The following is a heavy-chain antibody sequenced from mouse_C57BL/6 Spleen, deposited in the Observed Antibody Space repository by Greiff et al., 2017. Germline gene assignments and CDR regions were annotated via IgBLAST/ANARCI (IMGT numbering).Heavy chain of an antibody. Sequence: QVQLKESGPGLVAPSQSLSITCTVSGFSLTSYAISWVRQPPGKGLEWLCVIWTGGGTHYNSALKSQLSISKDNSKSQVFLKMNSRQTDDTARYYCARNSLTTVVPSGRYFDVGGTGTTVTVSS. J-gene: IGHJ1*03. CDR3: ARNSLTTVVPSGRYFDV. D-gene: IGHD1-1*01. V-gene: IGHV2-9-1*01. CDR2: IWTGGGT. CDR1: GFSLTSYA.